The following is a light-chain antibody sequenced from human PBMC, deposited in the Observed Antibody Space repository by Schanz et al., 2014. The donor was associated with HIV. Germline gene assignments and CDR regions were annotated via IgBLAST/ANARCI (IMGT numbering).Light chain of an antibody. V-gene: IGLV2-14*03. J-gene: IGLJ2*01. CDR1: SSDVGSYNS. CDR2: DVN. CDR3: TSYTTNRTVS. Sequence: QSALTQPASVSGSPGQSITISCTGTSSDVGSYNSVSWYQQHPGKAPKVMIYDVNIRPSGVSNRFSGSKSGNTASLTISGLQADDEGDYYCTSYTTNRTVSFGGGTKLTVL.